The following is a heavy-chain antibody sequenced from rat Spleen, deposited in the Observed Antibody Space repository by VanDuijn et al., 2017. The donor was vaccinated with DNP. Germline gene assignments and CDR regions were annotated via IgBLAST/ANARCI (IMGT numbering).Heavy chain of an antibody. CDR1: RFTISDYG. V-gene: IGHV5-27*01. Sequence: EVKLVESGGGLVQPGRSLKLSCEVSRFTISDYGMAWVRQAPTKGLEWVASISAGGGNRIYYRDSVRDRFTISRDNTKSTLYLQMDSLRSEDTASYYCTREDYGGSFDYWGQGVMVTVSS. D-gene: IGHD1-11*01. J-gene: IGHJ2*01. CDR3: TREDYGGSFDY. CDR2: ISAGGGNRI.